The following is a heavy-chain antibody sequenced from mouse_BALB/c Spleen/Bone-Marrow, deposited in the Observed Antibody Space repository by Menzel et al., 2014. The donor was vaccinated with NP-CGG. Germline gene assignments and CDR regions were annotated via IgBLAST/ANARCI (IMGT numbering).Heavy chain of an antibody. D-gene: IGHD2-4*01. V-gene: IGHV1-9*01. CDR1: GYTFSRNW. CDR2: ILPGSDST. Sequence: VQLQESGAELMKPGASVKISCKATGYTFSRNWIEWVEQRPGHGLEWIGEILPGSDSTNYNEKFKGKATFTADTSSNTANMQLSSLTSEDSGVYYCARVGSTMITTAFAYWGQGTLVTVSA. CDR3: ARVGSTMITTAFAY. J-gene: IGHJ3*01.